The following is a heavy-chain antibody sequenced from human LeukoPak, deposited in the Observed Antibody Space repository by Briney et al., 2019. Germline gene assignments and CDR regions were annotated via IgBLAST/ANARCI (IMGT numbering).Heavy chain of an antibody. Sequence: SQTLSLTCTVSGGSISSGGYYWSWIRQHPGKGLEWIGYIYYSGSTYYNPSLKRRVTISVDTSKNQFSLKLSSGTAADTAVYYCARDSSSPYGSGTLDYWGQGTLVTVSS. V-gene: IGHV4-31*03. CDR2: IYYSGST. J-gene: IGHJ4*02. D-gene: IGHD3-10*01. CDR3: ARDSSSPYGSGTLDY. CDR1: GGSISSGGYY.